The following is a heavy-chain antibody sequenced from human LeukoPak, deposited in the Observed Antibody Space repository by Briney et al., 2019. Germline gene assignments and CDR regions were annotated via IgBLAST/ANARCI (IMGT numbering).Heavy chain of an antibody. J-gene: IGHJ5*02. CDR2: INPKSGGT. D-gene: IGHD3-16*01. CDR3: ARVGSEGRFDP. Sequence: ASVKVSCKTSGYTFTGYYIHWVRQAPGQGLEWMGWINPKSGGTNYAQKFQGRVTMTRDTSISTAYMELSRLRFDDTAVYYCARVGSEGRFDPWGQGTLVTVSS. CDR1: GYTFTGYY. V-gene: IGHV1-2*02.